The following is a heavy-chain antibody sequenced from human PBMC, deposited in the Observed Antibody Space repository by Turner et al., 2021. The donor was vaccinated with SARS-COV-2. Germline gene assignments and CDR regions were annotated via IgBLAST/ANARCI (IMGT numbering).Heavy chain of an antibody. CDR2: MYYSGSN. J-gene: IGHJ4*02. CDR1: GGSISSSSYY. CDR3: ARHSPELRGDYFDY. V-gene: IGHV4-39*01. D-gene: IGHD1-26*01. Sequence: QLQLQESGPGLVKPTETLSLTCTVSGGSISSSSYYWGWIRQPPGQGLEWIGYMYYSGSNYYNPALKSRVTISVDTSKNQFSLKLSSVTAADTAVYYCARHSPELRGDYFDYWGQGTLVTVSS.